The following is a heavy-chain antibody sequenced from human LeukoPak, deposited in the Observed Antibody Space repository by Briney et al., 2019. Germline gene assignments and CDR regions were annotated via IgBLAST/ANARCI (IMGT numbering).Heavy chain of an antibody. CDR2: IIPILGIA. CDR3: ARDREPGVGAAGTPGWYYYYGMDV. CDR1: GGTFSSYA. Sequence: SVKVSCKASGGTFSSYAISWVRQAPGQGLEWMGRIIPILGIANYAQKFQGRVTITADKSTSTAYMELSSLRSEDTAVYYCARDREPGVGAAGTPGWYYYYGMDVWGQGTTVTVSS. V-gene: IGHV1-69*04. J-gene: IGHJ6*02. D-gene: IGHD6-13*01.